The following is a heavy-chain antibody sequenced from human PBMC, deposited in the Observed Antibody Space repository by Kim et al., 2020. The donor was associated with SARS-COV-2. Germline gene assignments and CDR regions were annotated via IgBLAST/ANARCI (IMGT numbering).Heavy chain of an antibody. Sequence: SETLSLTCAVSGGSISSGGYSWSWIRQPPGKGLEWIGYIYYSGSTYYNPSLKSRVTISVDRSKNQFSLKLSSVTAADTAVYYCARARGSGSYLYYFDYWG. CDR1: GGSISSGGYS. CDR3: ARARGSGSYLYYFDY. V-gene: IGHV4-30-2*01. D-gene: IGHD3-10*01. J-gene: IGHJ4*01. CDR2: IYYSGST.